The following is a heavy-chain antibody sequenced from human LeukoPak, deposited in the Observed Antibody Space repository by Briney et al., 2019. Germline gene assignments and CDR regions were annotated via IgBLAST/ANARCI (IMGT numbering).Heavy chain of an antibody. CDR2: VNHSGST. J-gene: IGHJ5*02. V-gene: IGHV4-34*01. CDR1: GGSFSGYY. D-gene: IGHD5-12*01. CDR3: AGHQWMYNWFDP. Sequence: SETLSLTCAVYGGSFSGYYWSWIRQPPGKGLEWIGEVNHSGSTNYNPSLKSRVTISADTSKNQFSLKLSSVTAADTAVYYCAGHQWMYNWFDPWGQGTLVTVSS.